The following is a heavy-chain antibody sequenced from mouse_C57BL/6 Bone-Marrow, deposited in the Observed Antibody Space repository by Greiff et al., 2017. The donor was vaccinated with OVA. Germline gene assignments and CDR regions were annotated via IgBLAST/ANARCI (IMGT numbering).Heavy chain of an antibody. CDR2: IYPRSGNT. CDR1: GYTFTSYG. V-gene: IGHV1-81*01. J-gene: IGHJ3*01. CDR3: ARAEIYYYGSVFAY. Sequence: VKLMESGAELARPGASVKLSCKASGYTFTSYGISWVKQRTGQGLEWIGEIYPRSGNTYYNEKFKGKATLTADKSSSTAYMELRSLTSEDSAVYFCARAEIYYYGSVFAYWGQGTLVTVSA. D-gene: IGHD1-1*01.